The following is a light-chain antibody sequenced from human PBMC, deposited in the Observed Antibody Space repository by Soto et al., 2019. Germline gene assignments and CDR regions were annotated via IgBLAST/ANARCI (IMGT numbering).Light chain of an antibody. CDR2: DAS. CDR1: QDISNY. V-gene: IGKV1-33*01. J-gene: IGKJ3*01. CDR3: QQYDKLPFT. Sequence: DIQMTQSPSSLSASVGDRVTITCQASQDISNYLNWYQQKAGKAPKLLIYDASNLETGVPSRFSGSGSETDFTFTINSLQPEDIATYYCQQYDKLPFTFGPGTKVDIK.